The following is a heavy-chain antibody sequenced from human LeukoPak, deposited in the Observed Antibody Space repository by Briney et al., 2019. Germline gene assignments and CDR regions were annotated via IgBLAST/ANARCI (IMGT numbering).Heavy chain of an antibody. CDR1: GYTFTSYA. J-gene: IGHJ4*02. V-gene: IGHV7-4-1*02. D-gene: IGHD2-2*01. Sequence: GASVKVSCKASGYTFTSYAMNWVRQAPGQGLEWMGWINTNTGNPTYAQGFTGRFVFSLDTSVSTAYLQISSLKAEDTAVYFCAKQGPGHCGSTSCYGVDYWGQGTLVTVSS. CDR3: AKQGPGHCGSTSCYGVDY. CDR2: INTNTGNP.